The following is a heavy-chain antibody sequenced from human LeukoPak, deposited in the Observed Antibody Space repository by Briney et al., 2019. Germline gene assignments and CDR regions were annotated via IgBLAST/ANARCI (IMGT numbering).Heavy chain of an antibody. Sequence: PSETLSLTCSVSGGSISTYFWSWIRQPPGKGLEWIGYIHYSGSTNYNPSLKSRVTITVDTSKNQFSLKLSSVTAADTAVYYCARLQYKAAFDIWGQGTMVTVSS. V-gene: IGHV4-59*01. J-gene: IGHJ3*02. CDR2: IHYSGST. CDR1: GGSISTYF. D-gene: IGHD1-1*01. CDR3: ARLQYKAAFDI.